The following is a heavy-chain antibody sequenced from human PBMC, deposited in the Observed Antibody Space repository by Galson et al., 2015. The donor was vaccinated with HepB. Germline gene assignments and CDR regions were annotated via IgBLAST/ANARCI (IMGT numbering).Heavy chain of an antibody. V-gene: IGHV1-69*06. CDR1: GGNFNNFA. Sequence: SVKVSCKASGGNFNNFAITWVRHAPGQGLEWVGRILPAFGAANYAQKFQGRLTISADKSTGTAYMDLTNLRSEDTAVYYCAGQDYYGSGTYPPWYGLDVWSQGTTVTVSS. D-gene: IGHD3-10*01. CDR3: AGQDYYGSGTYPPWYGLDV. CDR2: ILPAFGAA. J-gene: IGHJ6*02.